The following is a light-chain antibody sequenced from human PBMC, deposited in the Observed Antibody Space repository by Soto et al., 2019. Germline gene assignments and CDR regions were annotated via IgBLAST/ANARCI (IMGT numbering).Light chain of an antibody. V-gene: IGLV2-14*01. J-gene: IGLJ1*01. Sequence: QSALTQPASVSGSPGQSITISCTGTSSDVGGYNYVSWYQQHPGKAPKLMIYDVSNRPSGVSNRVSGSKSGNTASLTISGLQAEDAADYYCSTYTSSRTLLYVFGTGTKLTVL. CDR1: SSDVGGYNY. CDR3: STYTSSRTLLYV. CDR2: DVS.